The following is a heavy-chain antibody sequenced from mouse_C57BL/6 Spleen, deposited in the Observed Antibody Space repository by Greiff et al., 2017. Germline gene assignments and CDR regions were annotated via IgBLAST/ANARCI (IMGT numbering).Heavy chain of an antibody. Sequence: VQLQQSGAELVRPGASVKLSCTASGFNIKDYYMHWVKQRPEQGLEWIGRIDPEDGATEYAPKFQGKATMTADTSSNTAYLQLSSLTSEDTAVYYCATTGGNYSFAYWGQGTLVTVSA. CDR2: IDPEDGAT. V-gene: IGHV14-1*01. CDR3: ATTGGNYSFAY. D-gene: IGHD2-1*01. J-gene: IGHJ3*01. CDR1: GFNIKDYY.